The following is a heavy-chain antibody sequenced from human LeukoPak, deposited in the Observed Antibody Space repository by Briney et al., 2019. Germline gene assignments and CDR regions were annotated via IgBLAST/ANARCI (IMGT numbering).Heavy chain of an antibody. V-gene: IGHV3-48*03. J-gene: IGHJ4*02. CDR2: SSSSGSTI. CDR3: ARILPISGRDS. Sequence: GGSLRLSCAASGFTFTSYEMNWVRQAPGKGLEWVSYSSSSGSTIYYADSVKGRFTISRDNAKNSLYLQMNSLRAEDTAVYYCARILPISGRDSWGQGTLVTVSS. CDR1: GFTFTSYE. D-gene: IGHD2-15*01.